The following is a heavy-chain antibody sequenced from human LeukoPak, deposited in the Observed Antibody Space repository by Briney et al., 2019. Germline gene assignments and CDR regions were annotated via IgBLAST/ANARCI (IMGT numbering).Heavy chain of an antibody. Sequence: SETLSLTCTVSGGSISSYYWSWIRQPAGKGLEWIGRMYTSGSTNYNPSLQSRVTMSVDTSKNQFSLKLSSVTAADTAVYYRAIGQLIGAFGRYYFDYWGQGTLVTVSA. CDR1: GGSISSYY. CDR3: AIGQLIGAFGRYYFDY. D-gene: IGHD6-13*01. CDR2: MYTSGST. V-gene: IGHV4-4*07. J-gene: IGHJ4*02.